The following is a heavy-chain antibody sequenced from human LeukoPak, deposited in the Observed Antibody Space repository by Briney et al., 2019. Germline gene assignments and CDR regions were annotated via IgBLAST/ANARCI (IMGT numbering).Heavy chain of an antibody. CDR3: ARDLACFDWFSVPNWFDP. V-gene: IGHV1-18*01. D-gene: IGHD3-9*01. CDR2: ISAYNGNT. CDR1: GYTFTSYG. J-gene: IGHJ5*02. Sequence: AASVKVSCEASGYTFTSYGISWVRQAPGQGLEWMGWISAYNGNTNYAQKLQGRVTMTTDTSTSTAYMELRSLRSDDTAVYYCARDLACFDWFSVPNWFDPWGQGTLVTVSS.